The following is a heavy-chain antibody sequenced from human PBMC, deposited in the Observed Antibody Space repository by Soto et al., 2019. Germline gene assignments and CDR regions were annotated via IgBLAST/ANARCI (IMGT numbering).Heavy chain of an antibody. CDR2: ISHDGNNR. D-gene: IGHD6-13*01. CDR3: ARAGGGSSWSRTYYYYGMDV. V-gene: IGHV3-30-3*01. Sequence: GGSLRLSCAASGFTFSIYAMHWVRQAPGKGLEWLASISHDGNNRYYAGSVRGRFTISRDNSRNTLYLQMNSLRRDDTAVYSCARAGGGSSWSRTYYYYGMDVWGQGTTVTVSS. J-gene: IGHJ6*02. CDR1: GFTFSIYA.